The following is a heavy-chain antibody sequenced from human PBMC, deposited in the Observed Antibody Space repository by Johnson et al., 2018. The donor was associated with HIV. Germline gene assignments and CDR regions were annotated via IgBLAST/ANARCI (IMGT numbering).Heavy chain of an antibody. D-gene: IGHD3-22*01. CDR3: ARAMYYYDFSGYLTRPRAFDF. J-gene: IGHJ3*01. CDR1: RFTISSYW. CDR2: IKQDGSEK. V-gene: IGHV3-7*05. Sequence: VQLVESGGGLVQPGGSLRLSCAASRFTISSYWMNWVRQAPGKGLQWVANIKQDGSEKYYVDSVKGRFTISRDNAKNSLYLEMNSRRAEDTALYYCARAMYYYDFSGYLTRPRAFDFWGQGTMVTVSS.